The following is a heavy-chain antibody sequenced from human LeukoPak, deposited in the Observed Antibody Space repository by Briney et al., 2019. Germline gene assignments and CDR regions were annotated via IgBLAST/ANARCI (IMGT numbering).Heavy chain of an antibody. V-gene: IGHV4-39*07. Sequence: PSETLSLTCTVSGGSISSNSHYWGWIRQPPGKGLEWIGSIYSSGTTYYNPSLKSRVTISVDTSKNQFSLKLSSVTAADTAVYYCARDVSAGSYCFDYWGQGTLVTVSS. D-gene: IGHD3-10*01. J-gene: IGHJ4*02. CDR2: IYSSGTT. CDR3: ARDVSAGSYCFDY. CDR1: GGSISSNSHY.